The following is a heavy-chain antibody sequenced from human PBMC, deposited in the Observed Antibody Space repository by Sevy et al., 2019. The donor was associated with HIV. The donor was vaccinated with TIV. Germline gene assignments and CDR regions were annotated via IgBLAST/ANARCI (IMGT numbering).Heavy chain of an antibody. V-gene: IGHV1-2*06. J-gene: IGHJ6*02. CDR2: INPNSGGT. CDR1: GYTFTGYY. Sequence: ASVKVSCKASGYTFTGYYMHWVRQAPGQGLEWMGRINPNSGGTNYAQKFQGRVTMTRDTSISTAYMELGRLRSDDTAVYYCARVGPRTNYYYGMDVWGQGTTVTVSS. CDR3: ARVGPRTNYYYGMDV.